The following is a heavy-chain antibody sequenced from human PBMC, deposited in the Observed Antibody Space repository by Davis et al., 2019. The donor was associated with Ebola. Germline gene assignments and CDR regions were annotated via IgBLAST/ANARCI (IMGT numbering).Heavy chain of an antibody. CDR1: GGSISSSSYY. Sequence: SETLSLTCTVSGGSISSSSYYWGWIRQPPGKGLEWIGEINHSGSTNYNPSLKSRVTISVDTSKNQFSLKLSSVTAADTAVYYCAREGDGAWGYWGQGTLVTVSS. J-gene: IGHJ4*02. D-gene: IGHD2-8*01. V-gene: IGHV4-39*07. CDR3: AREGDGAWGY. CDR2: INHSGST.